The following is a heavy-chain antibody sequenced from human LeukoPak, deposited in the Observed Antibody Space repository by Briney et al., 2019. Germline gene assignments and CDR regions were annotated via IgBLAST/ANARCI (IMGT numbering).Heavy chain of an antibody. J-gene: IGHJ3*02. CDR1: GYTFTGYY. Sequence: GASVKVSCKASGYTFTGYYMHWVRQAPGQGLEWMGWINPNSGGTNYAQKFQGRVTMTRDTSISTAYMELSRLRSDDTAVYYCARNIVVVTAISAFDIWGQGTMVTVSS. CDR2: INPNSGGT. D-gene: IGHD2-21*02. CDR3: ARNIVVVTAISAFDI. V-gene: IGHV1-2*02.